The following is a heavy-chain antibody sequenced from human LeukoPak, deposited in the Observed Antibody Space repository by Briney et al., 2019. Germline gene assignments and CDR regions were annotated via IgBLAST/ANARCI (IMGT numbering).Heavy chain of an antibody. CDR2: ISHSGST. Sequence: PSETLSLTCAVSDYSISSAYYWGWIRQPPGKGLEWIRGISHSGSTYYNPSLKSRVTISVDTSKNQFSLKLTSVTAADTAVYYCARHGVSGYDSSGYLGSSFFDSWGQGTLVTVSS. J-gene: IGHJ4*02. CDR3: ARHGVSGYDSSGYLGSSFFDS. D-gene: IGHD3-22*01. CDR1: DYSISSAYY. V-gene: IGHV4-38-2*01.